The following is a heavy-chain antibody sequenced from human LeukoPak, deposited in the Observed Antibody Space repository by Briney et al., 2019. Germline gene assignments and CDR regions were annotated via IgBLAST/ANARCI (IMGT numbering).Heavy chain of an antibody. Sequence: GASVKVSCKASGYTFTSYAMNWVRQAPGQGLEWMGWINTNTGNPTYAQGFTGRFVFSLDTSVSTAYLQISSLKAEDTAVYYCAREGYGPPRYYYYYMDVWGKGTTVTVSS. D-gene: IGHD5-18*01. V-gene: IGHV7-4-1*02. J-gene: IGHJ6*03. CDR2: INTNTGNP. CDR1: GYTFTSYA. CDR3: AREGYGPPRYYYYYMDV.